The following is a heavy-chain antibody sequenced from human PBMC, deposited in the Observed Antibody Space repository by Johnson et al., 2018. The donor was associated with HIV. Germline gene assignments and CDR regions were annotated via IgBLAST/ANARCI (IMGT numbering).Heavy chain of an antibody. CDR1: GFPFSSYA. CDR3: ARVHYDSSGYLLKGGAFDI. CDR2: INSDGSST. J-gene: IGHJ3*02. D-gene: IGHD3-22*01. V-gene: IGHV3-74*02. Sequence: VQLVESGGGVVQPGRSLRLSCAASGFPFSSYAMHWVRQAPGKGLEWVSRINSDGSSTSYADSVKGRFTISRDNAKNTLYLQMDSLGAEDTAVYYCARVHYDSSGYLLKGGAFDIWGQGTMVTVSS.